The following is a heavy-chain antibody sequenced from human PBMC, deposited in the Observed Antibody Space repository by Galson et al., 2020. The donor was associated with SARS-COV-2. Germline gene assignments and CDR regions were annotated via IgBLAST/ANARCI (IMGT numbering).Heavy chain of an antibody. V-gene: IGHV3-30*18. CDR1: GFTFSSYG. CDR2: ISYDGSNK. J-gene: IGHJ4*02. CDR3: AKPAREQQLFDSYYFDY. D-gene: IGHD6-13*01. Sequence: GSLRLSCAASGFTFSSYGMHWVRQAPGKGLEWVAVISYDGSNKYYADSVKGRFTISRDNSKNTLYLQMNSLRAEDTAVYYCAKPAREQQLFDSYYFDYWGQGTLVTVSS.